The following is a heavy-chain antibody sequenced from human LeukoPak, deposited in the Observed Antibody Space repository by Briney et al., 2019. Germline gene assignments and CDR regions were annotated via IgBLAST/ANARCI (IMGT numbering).Heavy chain of an antibody. CDR1: GYTFTGYY. CDR2: INPSGGST. D-gene: IGHD1-1*01. CDR3: ARGGRGEGTGTTRAAFDI. J-gene: IGHJ3*02. Sequence: ASVKVSCKTSGYTFTGYYMHWVRQAPGQGLEWMGTINPSGGSTSYAQKFQGRVTMTRDTSTSTVYMELSSLRSEDTAVYYCARGGRGEGTGTTRAAFDIWGQGTMVTVSS. V-gene: IGHV1-46*01.